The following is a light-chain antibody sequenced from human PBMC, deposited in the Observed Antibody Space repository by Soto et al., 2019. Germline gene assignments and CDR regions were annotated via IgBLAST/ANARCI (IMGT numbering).Light chain of an antibody. CDR3: QKYNRAPLT. Sequence: DVQMTQSPSSLSAFVGDRVTITCRASKGIAPYLAWFQQKPGKVPKLLIYATSTLQSGVPSRFSGSGSRTDFTLTINSLQPEDVGTYYYQKYNRAPLTFGGGTKVEIK. V-gene: IGKV1-27*01. CDR2: ATS. J-gene: IGKJ4*01. CDR1: KGIAPY.